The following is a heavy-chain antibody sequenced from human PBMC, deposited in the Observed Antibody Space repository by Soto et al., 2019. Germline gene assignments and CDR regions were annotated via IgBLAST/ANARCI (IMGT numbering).Heavy chain of an antibody. V-gene: IGHV3-30-3*01. J-gene: IGHJ4*02. CDR3: ARDHGGLSIVGATYYFDY. Sequence: GSLRLSCAASGFTFSSYAMHWVRQAPGKGLEWVAVISYDGSNKYYADSVKGRFTISRDNSKNTLYLQMNSLRAEDTAVYYCARDHGGLSIVGATYYFDYWGQGTLVTVSS. D-gene: IGHD1-26*01. CDR1: GFTFSSYA. CDR2: ISYDGSNK.